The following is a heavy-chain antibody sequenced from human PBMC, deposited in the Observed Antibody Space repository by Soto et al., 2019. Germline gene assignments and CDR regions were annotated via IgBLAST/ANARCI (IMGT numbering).Heavy chain of an antibody. D-gene: IGHD3-10*01. V-gene: IGHV4-59*08. CDR3: ASMGYHYGSGSYPLDY. CDR2: MYNSGSN. Sequence: WTWIRQPPGKGLEWIGFMYNSGSNHYNPSLKSRVTISLDTSKNQFSLNLRSVTAADTAVYYCASMGYHYGSGSYPLDYWGQGTLVTVSS. J-gene: IGHJ4*02.